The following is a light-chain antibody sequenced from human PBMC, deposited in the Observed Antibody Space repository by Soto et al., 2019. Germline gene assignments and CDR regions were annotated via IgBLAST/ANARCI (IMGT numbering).Light chain of an antibody. CDR3: QQYNNWPFT. V-gene: IGKV3D-15*01. J-gene: IGKJ4*01. CDR1: QSVSSN. CDR2: GAS. Sequence: EILLTQSPATLSVSPGERATLSCRASQSVSSNLAWYQQKPGQAPRILIYGASTRDTGIPARFSGSGSGTEFTLTISRLQSEDFEVYYCQQYNNWPFTFGGGTKVDIK.